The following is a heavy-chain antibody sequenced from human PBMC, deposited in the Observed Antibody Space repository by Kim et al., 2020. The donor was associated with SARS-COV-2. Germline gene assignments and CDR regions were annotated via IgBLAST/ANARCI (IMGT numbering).Heavy chain of an antibody. CDR3: ARGLGYSSSWYWYYYYYMDV. V-gene: IGHV3-21*01. J-gene: IGHJ6*03. D-gene: IGHD6-13*01. Sequence: GGSLRLSCAASGFTFSSYSMNWVRQAPGKGLEWVSSISSSSSYIYYADSVKGRFTISRDNAKNSLYLQMNSLRAEDTAVYYCARGLGYSSSWYWYYYYYMDVWGKGTTVTVSS. CDR1: GFTFSSYS. CDR2: ISSSSSYI.